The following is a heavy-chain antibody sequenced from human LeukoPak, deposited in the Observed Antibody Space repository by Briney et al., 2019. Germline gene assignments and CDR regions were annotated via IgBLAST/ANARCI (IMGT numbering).Heavy chain of an antibody. CDR1: GGTFSSYA. CDR2: IIPIFGTA. CDR3: AREGGAGGPGDMVRADYGMDV. Sequence: APVKVSCKASGGTFSSYAISWVRQAPGQGLEWMGGIIPIFGTANYAQKFQGRVTITADKSTSTAYMELSSLRSEDTAVYYCAREGGAGGPGDMVRADYGMDVWGQGTTVTVSS. D-gene: IGHD3-10*01. J-gene: IGHJ6*02. V-gene: IGHV1-69*06.